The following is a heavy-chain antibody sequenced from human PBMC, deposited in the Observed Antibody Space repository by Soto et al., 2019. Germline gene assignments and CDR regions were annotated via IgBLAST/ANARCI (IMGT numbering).Heavy chain of an antibody. V-gene: IGHV4-31*03. CDR3: ARGDYGDLRVDDV. Sequence: SETLSLTCTVSGGFIISCNYYWSWIRQHPGNGLEWVGSIYYSGTTYYNPSLKSRVTMSLGTSKTQFSLKLSSVTAADTAVYYCARGDYGDLRVDDVWGQGTLVTVSS. CDR1: GGFIISCNYY. D-gene: IGHD4-17*01. CDR2: IYYSGTT. J-gene: IGHJ4*02.